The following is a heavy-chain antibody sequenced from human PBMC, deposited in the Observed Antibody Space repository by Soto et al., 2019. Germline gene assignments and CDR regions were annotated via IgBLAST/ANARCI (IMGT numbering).Heavy chain of an antibody. V-gene: IGHV3-48*03. D-gene: IGHD6-19*01. CDR2: ISSSGSTI. CDR3: ERDESSGWYVGPDY. CDR1: GFTFSSYE. J-gene: IGHJ4*02. Sequence: EVQLVESGGGLVQPGGSLRLSCAASGFTFSSYEMDWVRQAPGKGLEWVSYISSSGSTIYYADSVKGRFTISRDNAKNSLYLQMNSLRAEDTAVYYCERDESSGWYVGPDYWGQGTLVTVSS.